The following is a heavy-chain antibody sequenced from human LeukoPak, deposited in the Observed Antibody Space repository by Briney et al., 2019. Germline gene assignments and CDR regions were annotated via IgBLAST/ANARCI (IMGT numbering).Heavy chain of an antibody. J-gene: IGHJ3*02. V-gene: IGHV1-8*03. Sequence: ASVKVSCKASGFTFSNYNINWVRQATGQGLEWMGRMTPNSVHTDFAQKFQGRVTITRSFSKNTAYMELSSLRSEDAAVYYCARGKSGIFGVVMEEWDAFDIWGQGTMVTVSS. D-gene: IGHD3-3*01. CDR1: GFTFSNYN. CDR2: MTPNSVHT. CDR3: ARGKSGIFGVVMEEWDAFDI.